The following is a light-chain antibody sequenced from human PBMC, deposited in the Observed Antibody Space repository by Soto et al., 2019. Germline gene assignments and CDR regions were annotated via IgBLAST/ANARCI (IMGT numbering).Light chain of an antibody. CDR1: NSNVGSNT. J-gene: IGLJ2*01. Sequence: VLTQPPSASGTPGQRVTISCSGSNSNVGSNTVDWYQQLPGTAPKLLIYHNNQRPSGVPDRLSGSKSGTSASLAISGLQSEDEADYYCAAWDDSLNAVVFGGGTKVTVL. CDR2: HNN. CDR3: AAWDDSLNAVV. V-gene: IGLV1-44*01.